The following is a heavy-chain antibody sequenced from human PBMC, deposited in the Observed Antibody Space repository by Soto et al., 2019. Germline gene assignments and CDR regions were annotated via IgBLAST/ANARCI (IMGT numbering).Heavy chain of an antibody. V-gene: IGHV1-69*12. D-gene: IGHD4-4*01. CDR3: ARDGGVYDYSPFDY. Sequence: QVQLVQSGAEVKKPGSSVKVSCKASGGTFSSYAISWVRQAPGQGLEWMGGIIPIFGTANYAQKFQGRVTITAADATSTADMELSSLRSEDTAVYYCARDGGVYDYSPFDYWGQGTLVTVSS. CDR2: IIPIFGTA. CDR1: GGTFSSYA. J-gene: IGHJ4*02.